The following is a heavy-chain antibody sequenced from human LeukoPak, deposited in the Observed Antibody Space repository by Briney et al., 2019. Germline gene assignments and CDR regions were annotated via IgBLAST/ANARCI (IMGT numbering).Heavy chain of an antibody. V-gene: IGHV3-30-3*01. J-gene: IGHJ4*02. CDR1: GFTFSSYA. CDR2: ISYDGSNK. D-gene: IGHD2-21*02. CDR3: ARDRDIVVVTAIHYFDY. Sequence: GRSLRLSCAASGFTFSSYAMHSVRQAPGKGLEWVAVISYDGSNKYYADSVKGRFTISRDNSKNTVYLQMNRLRAEDTAVYYCARDRDIVVVTAIHYFDYWGQGTLVTVSS.